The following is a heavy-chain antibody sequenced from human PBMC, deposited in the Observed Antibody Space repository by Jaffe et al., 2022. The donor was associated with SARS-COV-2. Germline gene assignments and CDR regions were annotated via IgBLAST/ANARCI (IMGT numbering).Heavy chain of an antibody. CDR3: AREGGYSYGYRNDAFDI. Sequence: QVQLQESGPGLVKPSQTLSLTCTVSGGSISSGDYYWSWIRQPPGKGLEWIGYIYYSGSTYYNPSLKSRVTISVDTSKNQFSLKLSSVTAADTAVYYCAREGGYSYGYRNDAFDIWGQGTMVTVSS. J-gene: IGHJ3*02. D-gene: IGHD5-18*01. CDR2: IYYSGST. V-gene: IGHV4-30-4*01. CDR1: GGSISSGDYY.